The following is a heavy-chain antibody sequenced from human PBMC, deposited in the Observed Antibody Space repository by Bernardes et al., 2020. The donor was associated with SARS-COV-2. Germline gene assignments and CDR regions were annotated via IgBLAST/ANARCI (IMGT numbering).Heavy chain of an antibody. J-gene: IGHJ4*02. V-gene: IGHV4-59*08. CDR1: GVAMSSYY. CDR3: ARLRADSLGGGFDS. D-gene: IGHD1-26*01. Sequence: SESLSLTCTASGVAMSSYYWSCIRQPPGKALEWMAYIYYSGSTDYNPSLKSRVSTPIDTSKNQFALKLSSGIAADTAMYYCARLRADSLGGGFDSWGQGTLVTVSS. CDR2: IYYSGST.